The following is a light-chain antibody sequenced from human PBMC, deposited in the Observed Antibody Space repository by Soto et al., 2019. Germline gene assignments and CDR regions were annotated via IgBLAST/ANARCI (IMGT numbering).Light chain of an antibody. V-gene: IGLV1-40*01. CDR3: QSYDSGLSGHYV. CDR2: GNT. J-gene: IGLJ1*01. Sequence: QSVLTQPPSVSGAPGQRVTISCTGSSSNIGAGYDVHWYQQLPGTAPKLLIYGNTNRPSGVPDRFSGSKSGTSASLAITGLLAEDEADYYCQSYDSGLSGHYVFGTGTKVTVL. CDR1: SSNIGAGYD.